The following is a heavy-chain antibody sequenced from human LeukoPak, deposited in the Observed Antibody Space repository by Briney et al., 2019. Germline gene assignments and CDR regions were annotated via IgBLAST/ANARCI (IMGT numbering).Heavy chain of an antibody. CDR2: IYPGDSDT. V-gene: IGHV5-51*01. J-gene: IGHJ4*02. CDR1: GYSFTSYW. Sequence: GESLKISCKGSGYSFTSYWIGWVRQMPGKGLEWMGIIYPGDSDTRYSPSFQGQVTISADKSISTAYMELSRLRSDDTAVYYCARVLSPYGSGSYSPFDYWGQGTLVTVSS. D-gene: IGHD3-10*01. CDR3: ARVLSPYGSGSYSPFDY.